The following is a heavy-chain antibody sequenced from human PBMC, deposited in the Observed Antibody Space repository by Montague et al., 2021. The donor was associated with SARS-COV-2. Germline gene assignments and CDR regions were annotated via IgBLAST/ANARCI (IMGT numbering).Heavy chain of an antibody. CDR1: GGSISSYY. CDR3: ARDLIVYDYVWGSYRPYGMDV. CDR2: IYTSGST. D-gene: IGHD3-16*02. V-gene: IGHV4-4*07. Sequence: SETLSLTCTVSGGSISSYYWSWIRQPAGKGLEWIGRIYTSGSTNYNPSLKSRVTMSVGTSKNQFSLKLSSVTAADTAVDYCARDLIVYDYVWGSYRPYGMDVWGQGATVTVSS. J-gene: IGHJ6*02.